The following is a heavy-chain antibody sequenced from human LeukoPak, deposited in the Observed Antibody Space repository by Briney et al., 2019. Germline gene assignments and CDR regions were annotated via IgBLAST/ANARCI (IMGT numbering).Heavy chain of an antibody. CDR2: IYYSGST. V-gene: IGHV4-39*07. Sequence: PSETLSLTCTVSGGSISSSSYYWGWIRQPPGKGLEWIGSIYYSGSTYYNPSLKSRVTISVDTSKNQFSLKLSSVTAADTAVYYCARPPRESSSWYHTRGYYYMDVWGKGTTVTISS. CDR3: ARPPRESSSWYHTRGYYYMDV. CDR1: GGSISSSSYY. D-gene: IGHD6-13*01. J-gene: IGHJ6*03.